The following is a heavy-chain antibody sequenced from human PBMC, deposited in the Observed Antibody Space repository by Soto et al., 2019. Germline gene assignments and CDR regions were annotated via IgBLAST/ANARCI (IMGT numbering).Heavy chain of an antibody. Sequence: QLQLQESGPGLVKPSETLSLTCTVSGGSISSSSYYWCWIRQPPGKGLERIGSIYYSGSTYYNPSLKSRVTISVDTSKNQFSLKLRSVTAADTDVYYCARTRYDILTGYTNDFDYWGQGTLVTVSS. V-gene: IGHV4-39*01. J-gene: IGHJ4*02. CDR3: ARTRYDILTGYTNDFDY. D-gene: IGHD3-9*01. CDR2: IYYSGST. CDR1: GGSISSSSYY.